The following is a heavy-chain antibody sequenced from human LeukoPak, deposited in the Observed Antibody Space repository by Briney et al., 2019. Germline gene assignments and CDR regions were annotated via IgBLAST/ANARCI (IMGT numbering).Heavy chain of an antibody. Sequence: ASVKVSCKASGYNFISYGITWVRQAPGQGFEWMGWISGYTGKTNFTEKLQGRVTMTTDTSTSTAYMELSSLRSDDTAVYYCARIPWDPSGGSLWYWGQGTRVIVSS. CDR1: GYNFISYG. CDR3: ARIPWDPSGGSLWY. D-gene: IGHD3-10*01. J-gene: IGHJ4*02. CDR2: ISGYTGKT. V-gene: IGHV1-18*01.